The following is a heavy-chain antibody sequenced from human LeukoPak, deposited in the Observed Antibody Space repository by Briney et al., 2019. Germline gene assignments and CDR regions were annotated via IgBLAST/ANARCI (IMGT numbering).Heavy chain of an antibody. D-gene: IGHD3-22*01. V-gene: IGHV3-23*01. J-gene: IGHJ5*02. CDR1: GFTFSSYA. Sequence: GGSLRLSCAAPGFTFSSYALSWVRQAPGKGLEWVSGISGSGASTHYADSVKGRFTISRDNSKNTLYLQMNSLRAEDTAVYYFANHKEDYYDSSGYSWGQGTLVTVSS. CDR3: ANHKEDYYDSSGYS. CDR2: ISGSGAST.